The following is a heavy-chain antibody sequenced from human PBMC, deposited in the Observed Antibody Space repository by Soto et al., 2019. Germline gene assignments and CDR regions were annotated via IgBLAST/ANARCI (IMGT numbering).Heavy chain of an antibody. J-gene: IGHJ4*02. CDR2: IYTRGST. V-gene: IGHV4-4*07. CDR3: AKGGAYYFDS. D-gene: IGHD3-16*01. CDR1: GASITNFY. Sequence: SETLSLTCPVSGASITNFYWSWIRQSARKGLEWIGRIYTRGSTDYNPSLKSRVTMSIDTAKDQLSLTLTSVTAADTAVYYCAKGGAYYFDSWGQGILVTVSS.